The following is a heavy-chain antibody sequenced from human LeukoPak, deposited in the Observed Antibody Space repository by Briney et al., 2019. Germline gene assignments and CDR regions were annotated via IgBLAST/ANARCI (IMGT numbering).Heavy chain of an antibody. Sequence: ASVTVSCTASGYTFTSYAMNWVRQAPGQGLEWMGWINTNTGNPTYAQGFTGRFVFSLDTSVSTAYLQISSLKAEDTAVYYCARERPIVGATINWFDPWGQGTLVTVSS. CDR1: GYTFTSYA. V-gene: IGHV7-4-1*02. J-gene: IGHJ5*02. CDR3: ARERPIVGATINWFDP. D-gene: IGHD1-26*01. CDR2: INTNTGNP.